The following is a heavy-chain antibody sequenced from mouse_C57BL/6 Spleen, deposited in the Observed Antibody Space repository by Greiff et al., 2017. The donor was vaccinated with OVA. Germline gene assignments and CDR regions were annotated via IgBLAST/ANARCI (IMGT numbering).Heavy chain of an antibody. CDR3: ARSGEYDYDEAWFAY. CDR2: IYPGGGYT. J-gene: IGHJ3*01. V-gene: IGHV1-63*01. Sequence: QVQLKQSGAELVRPGTSVKMSCKASGYTFTNYWIGWAKQRPGHGLEWIGDIYPGGGYTNYNEKFKGKATLTADKSSSTAYMQFSSLTSEDSAIYYCARSGEYDYDEAWFAYWGQGTLVTVSA. D-gene: IGHD2-4*01. CDR1: GYTFTNYW.